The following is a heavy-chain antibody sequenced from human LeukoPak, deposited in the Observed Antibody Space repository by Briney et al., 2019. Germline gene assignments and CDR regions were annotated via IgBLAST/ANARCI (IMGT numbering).Heavy chain of an antibody. V-gene: IGHV3-30*02. CDR3: AKDYCSSTSCYFYYYMDV. D-gene: IGHD2-2*01. CDR2: IRYDGSNK. CDR1: GFTLSSYA. Sequence: PGGSLRLSCAASGFTLSSYAMHWVRQAPGKGLEWVAFIRYDGSNKYYADSVKGRFTISRDNSKNTLYLQMNSLRAEDTAVYYCAKDYCSSTSCYFYYYMDVWGKGTTVTVSS. J-gene: IGHJ6*03.